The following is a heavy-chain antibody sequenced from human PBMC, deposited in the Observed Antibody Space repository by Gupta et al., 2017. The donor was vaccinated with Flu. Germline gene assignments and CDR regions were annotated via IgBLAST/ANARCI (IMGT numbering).Heavy chain of an antibody. J-gene: IGHJ2*01. CDR3: SLRSCPGPWYFHL. Sequence: SFYGTVSGVSIRSGGYSWGWIRQHPWRGLEWIGYIYATGNTYYNPSLQSRVNISIDTSTRQFSLELTSVPAADPAVYYCSLRSCPGPWYFHLWGPG. CDR1: GVSIRSGGYS. V-gene: IGHV4-31*02. D-gene: IGHD3-16*01. CDR2: IYATGNT.